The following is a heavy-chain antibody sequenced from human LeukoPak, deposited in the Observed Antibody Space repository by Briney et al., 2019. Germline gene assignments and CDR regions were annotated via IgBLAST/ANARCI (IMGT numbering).Heavy chain of an antibody. Sequence: ASVKVSCKASGGTFSSYAISWVRQAPGQGLEWMGWMNPNSGNTGYAQKFQGRVTMTRNTSISTAYMELSSLRSEDTAVYYCARGLGSSSGYWGQGTLVTVSS. V-gene: IGHV1-8*02. CDR2: MNPNSGNT. CDR3: ARGLGSSSGY. D-gene: IGHD6-6*01. J-gene: IGHJ4*02. CDR1: GGTFSSYA.